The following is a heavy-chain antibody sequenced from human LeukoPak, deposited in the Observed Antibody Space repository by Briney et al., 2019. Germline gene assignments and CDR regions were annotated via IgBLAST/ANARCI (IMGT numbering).Heavy chain of an antibody. D-gene: IGHD2-15*01. CDR1: GGTFSSYA. J-gene: IGHJ4*02. CDR2: IIPIFGTA. V-gene: IGHV1-69*06. CDR3: QVNLIVVVVAAPHRVGKPLSDY. Sequence: ASVKVSCKASGGTFSSYAISWVRQAPGQGLEWMGGIIPIFGTANYAQKFQGRVTITADKSTSTAYMELSSLRSEDTAVYYCQVNLIVVVVAAPHRVGKPLSDYWGQGTLVTVSS.